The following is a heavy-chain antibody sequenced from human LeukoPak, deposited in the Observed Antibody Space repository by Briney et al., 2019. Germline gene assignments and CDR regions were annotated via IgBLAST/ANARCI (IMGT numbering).Heavy chain of an antibody. CDR3: ARECTIGYSYGSCHFDY. CDR2: ISPNSGGT. Sequence: ASVKVSCKASGYTFTGYYMHWVRQAPGQGLEWMGWISPNSGGTNYAQKFQGRVTMTRDTSISTAYMELSRLRSDDTAVYYCARECTIGYSYGSCHFDYWGQGTLVTASS. J-gene: IGHJ4*02. CDR1: GYTFTGYY. V-gene: IGHV1-2*02. D-gene: IGHD5-18*01.